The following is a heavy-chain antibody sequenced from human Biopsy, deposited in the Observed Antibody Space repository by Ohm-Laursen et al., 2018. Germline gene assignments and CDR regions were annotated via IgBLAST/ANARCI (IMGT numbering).Heavy chain of an antibody. J-gene: IGHJ4*02. CDR2: IFYSANT. D-gene: IGHD5-12*01. Sequence: SQTLSLTCSVSGVYISDYYWSWIRHHPGKGLEWIGNIFYSANTYYNPSLKSRVTIAVDTSKNQFSLKLSSVTAADTAVYYCARLGSGDYFPTFFDFWGQGALVTVSS. V-gene: IGHV4-31*03. CDR3: ARLGSGDYFPTFFDF. CDR1: GVYISDYY.